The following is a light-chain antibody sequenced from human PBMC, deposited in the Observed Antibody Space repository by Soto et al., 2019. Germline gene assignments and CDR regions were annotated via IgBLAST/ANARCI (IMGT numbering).Light chain of an antibody. Sequence: VMTQSPPTLSVSPGERATLSCRASQSVGSNLAWYQQKPGQAPRLLIYGASTRATGIPARFSGSGSGTEFTLTISSLQLEDFAVYYCQQYNNWPPYTFGQGTKLEIK. CDR1: QSVGSN. V-gene: IGKV3-15*01. J-gene: IGKJ2*01. CDR2: GAS. CDR3: QQYNNWPPYT.